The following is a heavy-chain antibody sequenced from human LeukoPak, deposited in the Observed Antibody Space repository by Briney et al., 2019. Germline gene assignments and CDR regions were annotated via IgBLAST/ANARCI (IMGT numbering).Heavy chain of an antibody. V-gene: IGHV1-2*02. CDR2: INPNSGGT. CDR3: ASGRSNYELDY. D-gene: IGHD4/OR15-4a*01. Sequence: VKVSCKAXXXTFTGYYMHWVRQAPGQGLEWMGWINPNSGGTNYAQKFQGRVTMTRDTSITTAYMELSRLRSDDTAVYYCASGRSNYELDYWGQGTLVTVSS. CDR1: XXTFTGYY. J-gene: IGHJ4*02.